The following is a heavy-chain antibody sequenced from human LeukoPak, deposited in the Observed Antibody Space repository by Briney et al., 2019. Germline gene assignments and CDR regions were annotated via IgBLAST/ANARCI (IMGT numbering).Heavy chain of an antibody. J-gene: IGHJ3*02. Sequence: GGSQRLSCAASRFTFSSYAMNWIRQAPGKGLEWVSVISTSGVSTSYADSVKGRFTISRDNSKNTLFLQMDSLRVEDTAVYYCAKAGYYGSGSYYGVDSFDIWGRGTMVIVSS. D-gene: IGHD3-10*01. CDR1: RFTFSSYA. V-gene: IGHV3-23*01. CDR2: ISTSGVST. CDR3: AKAGYYGSGSYYGVDSFDI.